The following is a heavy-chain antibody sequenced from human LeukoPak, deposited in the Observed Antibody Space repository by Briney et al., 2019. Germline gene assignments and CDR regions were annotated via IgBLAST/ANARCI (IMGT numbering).Heavy chain of an antibody. D-gene: IGHD3-22*01. V-gene: IGHV3-23*01. CDR2: ISGSGGNT. CDR3: ARDYYMGIVDQ. Sequence: GGTLRLSCAAPGFTFSNYGMSWVRQAPGKGLEWVSTISGSGGNTYYADSVRGRLTISRDNAKNTLYLQMNSLRVEDTSVYYCARDYYMGIVDQWGQGTRVTVSS. CDR1: GFTFSNYG. J-gene: IGHJ5*02.